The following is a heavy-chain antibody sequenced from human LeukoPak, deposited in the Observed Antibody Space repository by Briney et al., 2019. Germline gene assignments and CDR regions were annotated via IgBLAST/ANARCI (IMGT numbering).Heavy chain of an antibody. CDR1: GYTFTSYA. Sequence: ASVKVSCKASGYTFTSYAMHWVRQAPGQRLEWMGWINAGNGNTKYSQKFQGRVTITRDTSASTAYMELSSLRSEDTAVYYCARYDDYGDYFDYWGQGTLVTVSS. J-gene: IGHJ4*02. V-gene: IGHV1-3*01. CDR2: INAGNGNT. CDR3: ARYDDYGDYFDY. D-gene: IGHD4-17*01.